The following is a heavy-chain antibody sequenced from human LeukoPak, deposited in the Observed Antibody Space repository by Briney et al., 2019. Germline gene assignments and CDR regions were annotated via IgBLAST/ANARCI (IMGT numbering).Heavy chain of an antibody. CDR2: INPNSGGT. Sequence: ASVKVSCKASGYTFTGYYMHWVRQAPGQGLEWMGWINPNSGGTNYAQKFQGRVTMTRDTSISTAYMELSRLRSDDTAVYYCARDIRVWLDIVVVPAAINYYGMDVGGQGTTVTVSS. CDR3: ARDIRVWLDIVVVPAAINYYGMDV. D-gene: IGHD2-2*03. CDR1: GYTFTGYY. V-gene: IGHV1-2*02. J-gene: IGHJ6*02.